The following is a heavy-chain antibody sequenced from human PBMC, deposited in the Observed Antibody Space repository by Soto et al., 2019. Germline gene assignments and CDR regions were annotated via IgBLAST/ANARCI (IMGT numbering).Heavy chain of an antibody. CDR2: ISSNGGRT. CDR3: VKDPDDAKYYYDFWSGYFHWWFDP. J-gene: IGHJ5*02. D-gene: IGHD3-3*01. V-gene: IGHV3-64D*08. Sequence: GGSLRLSCSATGFTFSSYAMHWFRQSPVKGLEYVSGISSNGGRTHYADSVKGRFIISRDNSKKSLYLQMSSLRGEDTAVYYCVKDPDDAKYYYDFWSGYFHWWFDPWGQGALVTVSS. CDR1: GFTFSSYA.